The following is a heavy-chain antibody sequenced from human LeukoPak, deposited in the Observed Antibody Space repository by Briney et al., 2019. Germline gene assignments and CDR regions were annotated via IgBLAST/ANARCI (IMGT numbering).Heavy chain of an antibody. CDR1: GFTFSSYA. D-gene: IGHD3-22*01. Sequence: GGSLRLSCAASGFTFSSYAMSWVRQPPGKGLEWVSATSGSGGNTYYADSVKGRFTISRDNSKNTLDLQMNSLRADDTAVYYCAKSESITMIGVIITPFDYWGQGTLVTVSS. J-gene: IGHJ4*02. V-gene: IGHV3-23*01. CDR2: TSGSGGNT. CDR3: AKSESITMIGVIITPFDY.